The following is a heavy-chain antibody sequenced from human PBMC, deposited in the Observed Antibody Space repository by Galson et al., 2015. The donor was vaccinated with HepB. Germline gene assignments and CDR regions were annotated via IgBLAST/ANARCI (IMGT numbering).Heavy chain of an antibody. Sequence: SLRLSCAASGFTFSSYTMNWVRQAPGKGLEWLSYISTDSSTIYYADSVKGRFTISRDNAKNSLYLQMHSLRDEDTAVYYCARVNIVPTTSGWGFDHWGQGTLVTVSS. CDR2: ISTDSSTI. CDR1: GFTFSSYT. J-gene: IGHJ4*02. D-gene: IGHD5-12*01. V-gene: IGHV3-48*02. CDR3: ARVNIVPTTSGWGFDH.